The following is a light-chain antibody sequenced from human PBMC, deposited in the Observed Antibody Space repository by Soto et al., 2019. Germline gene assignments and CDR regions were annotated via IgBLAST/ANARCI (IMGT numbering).Light chain of an antibody. CDR3: QQSYSTHIT. V-gene: IGKV1-39*01. CDR2: AAS. J-gene: IGKJ5*01. CDR1: QSISSY. Sequence: DIQMTQSPSSLSASVGDRVTITCRASQSISSYLNWYQQKPGKAPKLLIYAASSLQSGVPSRFSGSRSGTDFTHTISSLQPEDFATYYCQQSYSTHITFGQGTRLEIK.